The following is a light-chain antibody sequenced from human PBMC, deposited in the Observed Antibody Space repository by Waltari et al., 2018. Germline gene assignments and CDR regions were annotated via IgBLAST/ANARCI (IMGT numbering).Light chain of an antibody. J-gene: IGKJ4*01. CDR2: AAS. V-gene: IGKV1-12*01. CDR1: QPISTW. CDR3: HQANSFPVT. Sequence: DIHMTQSPSSVSASVGDRVTITCRASQPISTWLAWYQQKPGTAPKLLIYAASNLQSGVPSRFSGSGSGTYFTLTIRSLQPEDFATYYCHQANSFPVTFGGGTKVEIK.